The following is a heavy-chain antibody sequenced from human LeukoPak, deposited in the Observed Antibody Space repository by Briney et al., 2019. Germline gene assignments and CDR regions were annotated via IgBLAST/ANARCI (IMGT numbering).Heavy chain of an antibody. D-gene: IGHD3-22*01. CDR1: GGSISSGSYY. J-gene: IGHJ3*02. V-gene: IGHV4-61*02. CDR3: ARATYYYDSSGSQSVAFDI. CDR2: IYTSGST. Sequence: SQTLSLTCTVSGGSISSGSYYWSWIRQPAGKGLEWIGRIYTSGSTNYNPSLKSRVTISVDTSKNQFSLKLSSVTAADTAVYYCARATYYYDSSGSQSVAFDIWGQGTMVTVSS.